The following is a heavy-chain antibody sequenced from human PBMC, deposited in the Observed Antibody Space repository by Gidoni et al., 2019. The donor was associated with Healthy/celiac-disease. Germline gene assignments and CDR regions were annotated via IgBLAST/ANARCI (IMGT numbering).Heavy chain of an antibody. Sequence: QGQLVESGGGVVQPGRSLRLSWAASGVTFSSCGMHWVRPAPGKGLELVAVIWYDGSNKYSADSVKGRFTISRDNSKNTLYLQMNSLRAEDTAVYYCARDDLYSSSSCMDVWGQGTTVTVSS. J-gene: IGHJ6*02. CDR1: GVTFSSCG. CDR3: ARDDLYSSSSCMDV. V-gene: IGHV3-33*01. CDR2: IWYDGSNK. D-gene: IGHD6-6*01.